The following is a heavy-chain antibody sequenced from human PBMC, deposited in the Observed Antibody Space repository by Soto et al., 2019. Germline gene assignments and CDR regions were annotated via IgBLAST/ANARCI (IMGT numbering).Heavy chain of an antibody. CDR2: TVPVFNAP. Sequence: QVQLEQSGAEVKRPGSSVRVSCKASGGTLSDHGVSWLRQAPGQGLEWVGGTVPVFNAPHYAPKFQGRVTIAADKSTNVAYMELTSLRSDDTAFYYCARVVFGSGNYYTGPSAFDIWGGGTMVIVSS. V-gene: IGHV1-69*06. CDR3: ARVVFGSGNYYTGPSAFDI. CDR1: GGTLSDHG. J-gene: IGHJ3*02. D-gene: IGHD3-10*01.